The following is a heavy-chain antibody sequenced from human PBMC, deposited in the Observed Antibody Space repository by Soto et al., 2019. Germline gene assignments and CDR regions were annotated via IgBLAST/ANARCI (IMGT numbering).Heavy chain of an antibody. CDR3: AKEPGFYDLLTGYYRHTFDI. Sequence: GSLRLSCVGSGFTFGSYGMHWVRQAPGKGLEWVTLISNDGSNKDYADSVKGRFTISRDNSKNTLYLQMNSLRADDTAVYFCAKEPGFYDLLTGYYRHTFDIWGQGTMVTVSS. D-gene: IGHD3-9*01. V-gene: IGHV3-30*18. CDR1: GFTFGSYG. J-gene: IGHJ3*02. CDR2: ISNDGSNK.